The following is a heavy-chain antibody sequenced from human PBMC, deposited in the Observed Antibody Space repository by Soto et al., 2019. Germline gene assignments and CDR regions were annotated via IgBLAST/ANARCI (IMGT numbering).Heavy chain of an antibody. J-gene: IGHJ4*02. CDR1: GFIFSSNV. CDR3: AKESSSGTTLDY. D-gene: IGHD6-25*01. V-gene: IGHV3-23*01. Sequence: GGSLRLSCAASGFIFSSNVLSWVRQAPGKGLEWVSAIGGGGSTYYAGSVKGRFTISRDNSKNTLYLQMDSLRAEDTAVYYCAKESSSGTTLDYWGQGTPVTVSS. CDR2: IGGGGST.